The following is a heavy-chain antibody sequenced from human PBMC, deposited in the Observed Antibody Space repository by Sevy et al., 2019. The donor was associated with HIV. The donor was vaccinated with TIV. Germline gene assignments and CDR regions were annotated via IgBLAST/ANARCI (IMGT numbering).Heavy chain of an antibody. J-gene: IGHJ4*02. V-gene: IGHV3-72*01. Sequence: GGSLRLSCAASGFTFSDHDMEWVRQAPGKGLEWVGRIRNEADSYTTEYAASVKGRFTISGDDSENSLYLLMNSLKTEDTAVYYCTTHAGIAASGRVFDYWGQGTLVTVSS. D-gene: IGHD6-13*01. CDR2: IRNEADSYTT. CDR3: TTHAGIAASGRVFDY. CDR1: GFTFSDHD.